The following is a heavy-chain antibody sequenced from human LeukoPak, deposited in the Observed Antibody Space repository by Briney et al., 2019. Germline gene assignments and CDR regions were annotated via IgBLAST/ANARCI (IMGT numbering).Heavy chain of an antibody. D-gene: IGHD3-22*01. CDR3: VRDWGYDSSGYWQKYFDT. J-gene: IGHJ4*02. CDR1: GFTFSSYS. V-gene: IGHV3-48*04. Sequence: GGSLRLSCAASGFTFSSYSMNWVRQAPGKWLEWVSYISSSSSTIYYADSVKGRFTISRDNAKNTVYLQMNSLRAEDTAVYYCVRDWGYDSSGYWQKYFDTWGQGTLVTVSS. CDR2: ISSSSSTI.